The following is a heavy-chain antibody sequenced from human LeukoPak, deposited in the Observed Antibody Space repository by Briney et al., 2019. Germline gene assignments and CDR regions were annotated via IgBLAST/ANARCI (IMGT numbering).Heavy chain of an antibody. J-gene: IGHJ4*02. Sequence: PGGSLRLSCEASGFTFSDYYMSWIRQAPGKGLDWVALISFDGSNKYYADSVKGRFTISRDNSRNTLYLQMHSLRAEDTAVYYCAKCQWFGELTLSGLFDYWGQGTLVTVSS. D-gene: IGHD3-10*01. V-gene: IGHV3-30*18. CDR2: ISFDGSNK. CDR3: AKCQWFGELTLSGLFDY. CDR1: GFTFSDYY.